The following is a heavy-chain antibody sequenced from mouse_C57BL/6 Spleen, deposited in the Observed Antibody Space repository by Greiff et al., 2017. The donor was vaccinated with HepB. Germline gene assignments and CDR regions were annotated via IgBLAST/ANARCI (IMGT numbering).Heavy chain of an antibody. CDR2: IDPTDSYT. CDR1: GYTFTNYW. CDR3: ARGGYYDFDY. V-gene: IGHV1-59*01. J-gene: IGHJ2*01. D-gene: IGHD2-3*01. Sequence: QVQLQQSGAELVRPGTSVKLSCKASGYTFTNYWMHWVKQRPGQGLEWIGVIDPTDSYTNYNQKFKGKATLTVDTSSSTAYMQLSSLTSEDSAVYCCARGGYYDFDYWGQGTTLTVSS.